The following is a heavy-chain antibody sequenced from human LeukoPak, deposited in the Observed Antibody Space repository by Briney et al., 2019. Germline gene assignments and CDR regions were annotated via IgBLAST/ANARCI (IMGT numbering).Heavy chain of an antibody. CDR1: GFTFSSYW. Sequence: GGSLRLSCATSGFTFSSYWMDWVRQAPGKGLEWVANIKQDGSEMYYVDSVKGRFTISRDNAKNSLFLQMSSLRAEDTAVYYCAELGITMIGGVWGKGTTVTISS. V-gene: IGHV3-7*01. CDR3: AELGITMIGGV. D-gene: IGHD3-10*02. CDR2: IKQDGSEM. J-gene: IGHJ6*04.